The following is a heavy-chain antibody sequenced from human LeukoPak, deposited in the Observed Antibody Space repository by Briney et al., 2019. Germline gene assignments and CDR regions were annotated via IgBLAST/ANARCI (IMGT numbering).Heavy chain of an antibody. D-gene: IGHD3-10*01. J-gene: IGHJ4*02. Sequence: ASVKVSCKSSGYTXTSYYMYGVRQAPGQGLEWMGIINPSGGSTSYAQKFQGRVTMTRDTSTSTVYMELSSLRSEDTAVYYCARDSGMVRGTVDYWGQGTLVTVSS. CDR1: GYTXTSYY. CDR3: ARDSGMVRGTVDY. V-gene: IGHV1-46*01. CDR2: INPSGGST.